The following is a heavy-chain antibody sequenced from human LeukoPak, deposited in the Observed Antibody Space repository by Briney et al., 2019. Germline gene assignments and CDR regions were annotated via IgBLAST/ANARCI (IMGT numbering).Heavy chain of an antibody. Sequence: GGSLRLSCAASGFTFSSYGMHWVRQAPGKGLEWVAVISYDGSNKYYADSVKGRFTISRDNSKNTLYQQMNSLRAEDTAVYYCAREWELPYYFDYWGQGTLVTVSS. CDR2: ISYDGSNK. CDR3: AREWELPYYFDY. D-gene: IGHD1-26*01. CDR1: GFTFSSYG. J-gene: IGHJ4*02. V-gene: IGHV3-30*03.